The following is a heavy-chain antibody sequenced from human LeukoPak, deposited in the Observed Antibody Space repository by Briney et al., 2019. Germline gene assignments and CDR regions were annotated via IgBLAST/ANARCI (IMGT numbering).Heavy chain of an antibody. J-gene: IGHJ4*02. CDR3: ARVPHKGIAVAGYYFDY. V-gene: IGHV3-21*01. D-gene: IGHD6-19*01. Sequence: GGSLRLSCAASGFTFSSYSMNWVRQAPGKGLEWVSSISSSISYIYYADSVKGRFTISRDNAKNSLYLQMNSLRAEDTAVYYCARVPHKGIAVAGYYFDYWGQGTLVTVSS. CDR2: ISSSISYI. CDR1: GFTFSSYS.